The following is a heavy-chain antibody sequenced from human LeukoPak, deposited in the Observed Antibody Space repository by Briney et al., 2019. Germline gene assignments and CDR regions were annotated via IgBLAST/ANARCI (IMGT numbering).Heavy chain of an antibody. V-gene: IGHV3-23*01. CDR2: ISGSGGST. Sequence: PGGSLRLSCAASGFTFSSYAMSWVRQAPGKGLEWVSAISGSGGSTYYADSVKGRFTISRDNSKNTLYLQMNSLRAEDTAIYYCARDPNYDFWSGTSWFDPWGQGTLVTVSS. CDR1: GFTFSSYA. D-gene: IGHD3-3*01. CDR3: ARDPNYDFWSGTSWFDP. J-gene: IGHJ5*02.